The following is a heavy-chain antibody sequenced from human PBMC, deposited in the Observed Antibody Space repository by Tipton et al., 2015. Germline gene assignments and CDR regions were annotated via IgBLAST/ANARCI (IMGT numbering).Heavy chain of an antibody. V-gene: IGHV4-59*01. CDR3: AREVWNYGSSGYDY. CDR2: IYSSATT. J-gene: IGHJ4*02. Sequence: TLSLTCTVSGGSISSYYWNWIRQSPGKGLEWIGYIYSSATTSYSSALRSRVTISVDTSKNQFSLNLRSVTAADTAVYYCAREVWNYGSSGYDYWGQGTLVTVSS. CDR1: GGSISSYY. D-gene: IGHD3-22*01.